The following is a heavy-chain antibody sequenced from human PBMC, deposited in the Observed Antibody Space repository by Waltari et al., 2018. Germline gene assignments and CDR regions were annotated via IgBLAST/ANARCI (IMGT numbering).Heavy chain of an antibody. J-gene: IGHJ1*01. D-gene: IGHD1-26*01. CDR2: INRGGNS. V-gene: IGHV4-34*01. CDR3: ARAEQGGSAVGPDFQH. Sequence: QVHLQQWGAGLLKPSETLSLTCAVYGGPFSGYYWAWLRQPPGKGPEWIGEINRGGNSNLNPFLKSRVIMAVDTSKNQVFLKLTSVTAADTAVYYCARAEQGGSAVGPDFQHWGQGTLVTVSS. CDR1: GGPFSGYY.